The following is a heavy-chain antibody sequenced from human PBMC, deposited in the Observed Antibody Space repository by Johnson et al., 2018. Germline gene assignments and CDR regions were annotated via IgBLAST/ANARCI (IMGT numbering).Heavy chain of an antibody. Sequence: VQLVQSGGHLVQPGGSXRLSCAASGFTFSSYDMHWVRQATGRGLEWVSVVGTAGDTYCPGSVKGPFTIPRENAKNSLYLQMNSLRAEDTAVYYCAKGVTMIRGIMISYYYYMDVWGKGTTVTVSS. CDR3: AKGVTMIRGIMISYYYYMDV. CDR2: VGTAGDT. D-gene: IGHD3-10*01. V-gene: IGHV3-13*01. J-gene: IGHJ6*03. CDR1: GFTFSSYD.